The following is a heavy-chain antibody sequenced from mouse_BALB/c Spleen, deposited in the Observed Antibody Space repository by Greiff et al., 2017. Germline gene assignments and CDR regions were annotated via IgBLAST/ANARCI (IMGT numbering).Heavy chain of an antibody. J-gene: IGHJ3*01. CDR2: ISDGGSYT. D-gene: IGHD2-2*01. V-gene: IGHV5-4*02. CDR1: GFTFSDYY. CDR3: ARGGYGPFAY. Sequence: EVKLVESGGGLVKPGGSLKLSCAASGFTFSDYYMYWVRQTPEKRLEWVATISDGGSYTYYPDSVKGRFTISRDNAKNNLYLQMSSLKSEDTAMYYCARGGYGPFAYWGQGTLVTVSA.